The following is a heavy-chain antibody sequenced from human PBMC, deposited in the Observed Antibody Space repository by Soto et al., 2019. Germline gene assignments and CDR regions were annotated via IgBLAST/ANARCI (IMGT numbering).Heavy chain of an antibody. Sequence: SETLSLTCTVSGGSISSSSYFWGWIRQPPGKGLEWIGSIYYSGSTYYNPSLKSRVTVSVDTSKNQFSLKLGSVTAADTAVYYCARHPSDFWFDPWGQETLVTVSS. CDR2: IYYSGST. CDR3: ARHPSDFWFDP. J-gene: IGHJ5*02. CDR1: GGSISSSSYF. D-gene: IGHD2-21*02. V-gene: IGHV4-39*01.